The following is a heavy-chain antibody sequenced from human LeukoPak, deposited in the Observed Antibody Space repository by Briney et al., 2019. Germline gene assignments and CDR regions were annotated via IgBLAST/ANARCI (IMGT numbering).Heavy chain of an antibody. Sequence: PGRSLRLSCAASGFTFSSYAMHWVRHAPGKGLEWVAFISYDGSNKYYADSVKGRFTISRDNSKNTLYLQMNSLRAEDTAVFYCARGRRALIVGATRNAFDIWGQGTMVTVSS. D-gene: IGHD1-26*01. CDR1: GFTFSSYA. J-gene: IGHJ3*02. CDR2: ISYDGSNK. CDR3: ARGRRALIVGATRNAFDI. V-gene: IGHV3-30*04.